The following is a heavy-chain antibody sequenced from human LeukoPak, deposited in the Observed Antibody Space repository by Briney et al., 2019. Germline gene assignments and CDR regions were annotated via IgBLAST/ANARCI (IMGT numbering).Heavy chain of an antibody. D-gene: IGHD6-19*01. CDR3: ARDLGEGGSGWYRLGYYYYYMDV. J-gene: IGHJ6*03. CDR2: INPNSGGT. V-gene: IGHV1-2*02. CDR1: GYTFTGYY. Sequence: AASVKVSCKASGYTFTGYYMHWVRQAPGQGLEWMGWINPNSGGTNYAQKFQGRVTMTRDTSISTAYMELSRLRSDDTAVYYCARDLGEGGSGWYRLGYYYYYMDVWGKGTTVTISS.